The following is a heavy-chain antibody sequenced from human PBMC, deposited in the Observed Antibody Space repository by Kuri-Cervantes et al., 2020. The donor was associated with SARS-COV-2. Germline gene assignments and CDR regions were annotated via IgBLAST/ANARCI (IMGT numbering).Heavy chain of an antibody. CDR1: GFSLSTSGVG. CDR3: AHTTLRAVVPAAPTEGFDY. V-gene: IGHV2-5*05. CDR2: IYWDDDK. D-gene: IGHD2-2*01. J-gene: IGHJ4*02. Sequence: SGPTLVNPTQTLTLTCTLSGFSLSTSGVGVGWIRQPPGNALERLALIYWDDDKRYGTSLKSRLTITKDTSKNQVVLTMTNMDPVDTATYYCAHTTLRAVVPAAPTEGFDYWGQGTLVTVSS.